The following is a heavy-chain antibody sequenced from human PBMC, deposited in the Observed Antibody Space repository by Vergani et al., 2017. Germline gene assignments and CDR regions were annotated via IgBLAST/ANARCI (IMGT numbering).Heavy chain of an antibody. D-gene: IGHD4-11*01. J-gene: IGHJ4*02. V-gene: IGHV3-7*01. Sequence: EVQLVESGGGLVQPGGSLRLSCAASGFTFSSYWMSWVRQAPGKGLEWVANIKQDGSEKYYVDSVKGRFTISRDNAKNSLYLQMNSLRAEDTAVYYCARDLSPMTTVTTDDYWGQGTLLTVSS. CDR1: GFTFSSYW. CDR2: IKQDGSEK. CDR3: ARDLSPMTTVTTDDY.